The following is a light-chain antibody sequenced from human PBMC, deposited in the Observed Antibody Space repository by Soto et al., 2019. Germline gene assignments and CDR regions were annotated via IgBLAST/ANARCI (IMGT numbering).Light chain of an antibody. CDR3: QQYGVSPLT. CDR2: AAS. J-gene: IGKJ5*01. CDR1: QSVSSSY. V-gene: IGKV3-20*01. Sequence: IVLTQSPGTLSLSPGERATLSCRASQSVSSSYLAWYQQRPGQAHRLLIFAASSRATGIPDRFSGSGSETDFTLTINRLEPEDFAVYYCQQYGVSPLTFGQGTRLEIK.